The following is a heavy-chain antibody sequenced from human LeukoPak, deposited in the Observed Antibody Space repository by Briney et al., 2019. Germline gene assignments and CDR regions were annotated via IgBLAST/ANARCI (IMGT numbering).Heavy chain of an antibody. CDR3: ARGPATTKTYYYYCMDV. J-gene: IGHJ6*02. CDR2: INPNSGGT. V-gene: IGHV1-2*02. Sequence: ASVKVSCKSSGYTFTGYYMHWVRQAPGQGLEWMGWINPNSGGTNYAQKFQGRVTMTRDTSISTAYMELSRLRSDDTAVYYCARGPATTKTYYYYCMDVWGQGTTVTVSS. D-gene: IGHD1-26*01. CDR1: GYTFTGYY.